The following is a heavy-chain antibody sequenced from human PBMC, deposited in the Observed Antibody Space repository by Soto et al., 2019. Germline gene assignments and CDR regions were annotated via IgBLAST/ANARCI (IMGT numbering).Heavy chain of an antibody. CDR2: INTGNGNT. Sequence: GASVKVSCKASGYTFTSYTMHWVRQAPGQRLEWLGWINTGNGNTKHSQKFQGRVTITRGTSASTTYMEVSRLRSEDTAMYYCARDMLGPRKAFDVWGQGTMVTVSS. J-gene: IGHJ3*01. V-gene: IGHV1-3*04. CDR1: GYTFTSYT. CDR3: ARDMLGPRKAFDV. D-gene: IGHD1-26*01.